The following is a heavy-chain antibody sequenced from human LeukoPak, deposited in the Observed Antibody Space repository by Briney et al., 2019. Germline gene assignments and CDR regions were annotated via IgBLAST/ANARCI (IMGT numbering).Heavy chain of an antibody. CDR3: ARQGHDYGVNY. J-gene: IGHJ4*02. V-gene: IGHV4-61*05. Sequence: PSETLSLTCTVSGGSITSSSYYWSWIRQPPGKGLEWIGYIYYSGSTNYNPSLKSRVTISVDTSKNQFSLKLSSVTAADTAVYYCARQGHDYGVNYWGQGTLVTVSS. D-gene: IGHD4-17*01. CDR2: IYYSGST. CDR1: GGSITSSSYY.